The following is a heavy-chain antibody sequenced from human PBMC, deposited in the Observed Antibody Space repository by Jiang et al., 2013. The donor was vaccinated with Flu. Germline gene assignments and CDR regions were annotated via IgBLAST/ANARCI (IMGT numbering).Heavy chain of an antibody. CDR3: ARLGRRTGAFDI. V-gene: IGHV1-2*04. J-gene: IGHJ3*02. CDR2: INPNSGGT. Sequence: SGAEVKKPGASVKVSCKASGYTFINYAMHWVRQAPGQGLEWMGWINPNSGGTNYAQKFQGWVTMTRDTSISTAYMELSRLRSDDTAVYYCARLGRRTGAFDIWGQGTMVTVSS. CDR1: GYTFINYA. D-gene: IGHD3/OR15-3a*01.